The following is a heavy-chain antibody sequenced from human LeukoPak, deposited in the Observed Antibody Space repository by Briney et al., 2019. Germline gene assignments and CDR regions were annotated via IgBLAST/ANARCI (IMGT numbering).Heavy chain of an antibody. CDR2: IYYSGST. V-gene: IGHV4-30-4*08. Sequence: SETLSLTCTVSGGSISSSSYYWGWIRQPPGKGLEWIGYIYYSGSTYYNPSLKSRVTISVDTSKNQFSLKLSSVTAADTAVYYCARVRLAVAGTGNWFDPWGQGTLVTVSS. CDR1: GGSISSSSYY. J-gene: IGHJ5*02. CDR3: ARVRLAVAGTGNWFDP. D-gene: IGHD6-19*01.